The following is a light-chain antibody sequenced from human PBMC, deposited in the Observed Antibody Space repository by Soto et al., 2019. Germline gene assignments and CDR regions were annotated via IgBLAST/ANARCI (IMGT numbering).Light chain of an antibody. V-gene: IGKV3-11*01. CDR3: QQRYNWPNT. J-gene: IGKJ2*01. CDR1: QSVGTY. CDR2: DAS. Sequence: EIVLTQSPATLFLSPGERATLSCRASQSVGTYLAWYQHNPGRAPRLLIYDASSRATGIPARFSGSGSGTDFTLTISSPEPEDFAVYYCQQRYNWPNTFGQGTKLEIK.